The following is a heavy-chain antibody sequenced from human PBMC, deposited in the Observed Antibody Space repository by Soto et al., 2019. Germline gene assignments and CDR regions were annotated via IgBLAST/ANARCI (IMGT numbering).Heavy chain of an antibody. J-gene: IGHJ3*02. CDR2: INPNSGGT. V-gene: IGHV1-2*04. D-gene: IGHD3-9*01. CDR3: ARGNGTYYDILTGYSQAFDI. Sequence: APVKVSCKASGYTFTGHYMHWVRQAPGQRLEWMGWINPNSGGTNYAQKFQGWVTMTRDTSISTAYMELSRLRSDDTAVYYCARGNGTYYDILTGYSQAFDIWGQGTMVTVSS. CDR1: GYTFTGHY.